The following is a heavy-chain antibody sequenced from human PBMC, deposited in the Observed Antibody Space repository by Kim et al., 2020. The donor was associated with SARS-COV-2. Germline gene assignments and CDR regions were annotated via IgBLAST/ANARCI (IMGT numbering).Heavy chain of an antibody. CDR3: AKDFDYSASSGYPDY. J-gene: IGHJ4*02. Sequence: ADSVTATIPISRDNHKNSLYLQMNSLRAEDTALYYCAKDFDYSASSGYPDYWGQGTLVTVSS. V-gene: IGHV3-9*01. D-gene: IGHD3-22*01.